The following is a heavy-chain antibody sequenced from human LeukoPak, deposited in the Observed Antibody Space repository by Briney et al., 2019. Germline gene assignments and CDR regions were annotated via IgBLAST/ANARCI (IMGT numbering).Heavy chain of an antibody. Sequence: PSETLSLTCTVSSGAISSSSYYCGWIRQPPGKGLEWIGSISYSGSTDYNPSLKSRVTISVDTSKNQFSLRLSSVTAADTAVYYCARHSGSYLYYFDFWGQGALVTVSS. CDR1: SGAISSSSYY. CDR3: ARHSGSYLYYFDF. V-gene: IGHV4-39*01. CDR2: ISYSGST. J-gene: IGHJ4*02. D-gene: IGHD1-26*01.